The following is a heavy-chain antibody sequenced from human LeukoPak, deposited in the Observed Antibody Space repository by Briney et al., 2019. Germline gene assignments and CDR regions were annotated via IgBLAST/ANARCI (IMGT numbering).Heavy chain of an antibody. J-gene: IGHJ5*02. CDR2: IYYRGTT. CDR1: GGSVSSGSHY. D-gene: IGHD6-19*01. V-gene: IGHV4-61*01. Sequence: PSETLSLTCTVSGGSVSSGSHYWNWIQQSPGKGLEWIGYIYYRGTTNYTPSLKSRVTISVDTSMNQFSLRLSSVTAADTAVYFCARSFYSSGWYAPLRWFDTWGQGTLVTVSS. CDR3: ARSFYSSGWYAPLRWFDT.